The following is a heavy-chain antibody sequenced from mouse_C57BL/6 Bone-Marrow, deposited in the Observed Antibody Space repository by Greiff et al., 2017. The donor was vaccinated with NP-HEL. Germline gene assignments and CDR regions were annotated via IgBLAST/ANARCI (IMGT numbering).Heavy chain of an antibody. CDR2: IWGDGST. D-gene: IGHD2-3*01. Sequence: VKLMESGPGLVAPSQSLSITCTVSGFSLTSYGVSWVRQPPGQGLEWLGVIWGDGSTNYYSALLSRLSISKYNSKSQVFFKLNSLQTDETATYYGSSIYDGWGFADWGQGTLVTVSA. CDR1: GFSLTSYG. V-gene: IGHV2-3*01. CDR3: SSIYDGWGFAD. J-gene: IGHJ3*01.